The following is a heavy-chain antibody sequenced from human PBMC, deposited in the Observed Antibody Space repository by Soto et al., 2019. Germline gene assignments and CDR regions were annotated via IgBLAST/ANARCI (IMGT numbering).Heavy chain of an antibody. Sequence: QVHLVESGGGVVQPGRSLRLSCAASGFTFSSYAMHWVRQAPGKGLEWEAVISYDGGNRYYADSVKGRFTISRDNSKNTLYLQVNSLRPEDTALYYCARDLGSSYDSWGQGTLVTVSS. CDR1: GFTFSSYA. D-gene: IGHD6-13*01. V-gene: IGHV3-30-3*01. CDR2: ISYDGGNR. CDR3: ARDLGSSYDS. J-gene: IGHJ4*02.